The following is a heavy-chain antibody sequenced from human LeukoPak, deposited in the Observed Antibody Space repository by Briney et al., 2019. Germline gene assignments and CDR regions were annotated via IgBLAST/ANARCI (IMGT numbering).Heavy chain of an antibody. V-gene: IGHV3-21*01. J-gene: IGHJ4*02. CDR2: ISSSSSYI. CDR3: ARDLSGGSILTSPPGY. Sequence: GRSLRLSCAASGFTFSSYSMNWVRQAPGKGLEWVSSISSSSSYIYYADSVKGRFTISRDNAKNSLYLQMNSLRAEDTAVYYCARDLSGGSILTSPPGYWGQGTLVTVSS. CDR1: GFTFSSYS. D-gene: IGHD1-26*01.